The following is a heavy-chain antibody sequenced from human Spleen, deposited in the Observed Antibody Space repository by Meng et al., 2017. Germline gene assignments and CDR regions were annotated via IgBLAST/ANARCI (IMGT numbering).Heavy chain of an antibody. CDR1: GYNFPDYY. V-gene: IGHV1-2*06. Sequence: ASVKVSCKPSGYNFPDYYIHWVRRAPGQGLEWMGRINPKSGDTHYAQKFQARVTMTGDTSISTAYMELSGLRSDDTAMYYCARASDILTGYGLDYWGQGTLVTVSS. J-gene: IGHJ4*02. D-gene: IGHD3-9*01. CDR3: ARASDILTGYGLDY. CDR2: INPKSGDT.